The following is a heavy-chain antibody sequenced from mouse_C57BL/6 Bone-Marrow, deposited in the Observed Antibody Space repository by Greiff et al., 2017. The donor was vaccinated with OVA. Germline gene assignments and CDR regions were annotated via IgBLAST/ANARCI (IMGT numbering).Heavy chain of an antibody. Sequence: VKLVESGAELVKPGASVKISCKASGYAFSSYWMNWVKQRPGKGLEWIGQIYPGDGDTNYNGKFKGKATLTADKSSSTAYMQLSSLTSEDSAVYFCARGGDYGSSYHFAYWGQGTLVTVSA. CDR3: ARGGDYGSSYHFAY. CDR2: IYPGDGDT. D-gene: IGHD1-1*01. V-gene: IGHV1-80*01. CDR1: GYAFSSYW. J-gene: IGHJ3*01.